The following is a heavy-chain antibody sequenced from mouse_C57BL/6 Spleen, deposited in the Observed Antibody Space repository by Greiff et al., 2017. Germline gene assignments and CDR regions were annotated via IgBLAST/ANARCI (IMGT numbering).Heavy chain of an antibody. V-gene: IGHV1-47*01. CDR1: GYTFTTYP. Sequence: QVHVKQSGAELVKPGASVKMSCKASGYTFTTYPIEWMKQNHGKSLEWIGNFHPYNDDTKYNEKFKGKATLTVEKSSSTVYLELSRLTSDDSAVYYCARPIYDGYYGFAYWGQGTLVTVSA. D-gene: IGHD2-3*01. CDR3: ARPIYDGYYGFAY. CDR2: FHPYNDDT. J-gene: IGHJ3*01.